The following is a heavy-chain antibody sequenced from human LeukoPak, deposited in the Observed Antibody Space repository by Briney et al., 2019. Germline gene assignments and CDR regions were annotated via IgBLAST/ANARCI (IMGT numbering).Heavy chain of an antibody. D-gene: IGHD3-22*01. J-gene: IGHJ3*02. V-gene: IGHV4-30-4*01. CDR3: ARGAPNYYYDSSGYYSPNAFDI. CDR1: GGSISSGDYY. CDR2: IYYGGST. Sequence: SETLSLTCTVSGGSISSGDYYWSWIRQPPGKGLEWIGYIYYGGSTYYNPSLKSRVTISVDTSKNQFSLKLSSVTAADTAVYYCARGAPNYYYDSSGYYSPNAFDIWGQGTMVTVSS.